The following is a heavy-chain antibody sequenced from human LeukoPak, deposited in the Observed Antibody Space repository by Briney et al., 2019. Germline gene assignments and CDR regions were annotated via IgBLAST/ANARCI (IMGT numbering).Heavy chain of an antibody. CDR2: IKQDGSEK. CDR3: ATLEIAAAGPFDY. D-gene: IGHD6-13*01. CDR1: GFTLSSYS. J-gene: IGHJ4*02. Sequence: GGSLRLSCAASGFTLSSYSMNWVRQAPGKGLEWVANIKQDGSEKYYVDSVKGRFTISRDNAKNSLYLQMNSLRAEDTAVYYCATLEIAAAGPFDYWGQGTLVTVSS. V-gene: IGHV3-7*01.